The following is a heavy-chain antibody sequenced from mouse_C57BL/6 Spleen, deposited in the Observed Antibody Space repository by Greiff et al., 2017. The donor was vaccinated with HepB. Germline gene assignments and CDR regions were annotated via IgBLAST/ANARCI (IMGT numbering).Heavy chain of an antibody. CDR2: IDPEAGET. J-gene: IGHJ4*01. CDR3: ARLYYGGSPYAMDY. D-gene: IGHD1-1*01. CDR1: GFNIKDYY. V-gene: IGHV14-2*01. Sequence: EVQGVESGAELVKPGASVKLSCTASGFNIKDYYMHWVKQRTEQGLEWIGRIDPEAGETKYAPKFQGQATITADTSSNTAYLQLSSLTSEDTAVYYDARLYYGGSPYAMDYWGQGTSVTVSS.